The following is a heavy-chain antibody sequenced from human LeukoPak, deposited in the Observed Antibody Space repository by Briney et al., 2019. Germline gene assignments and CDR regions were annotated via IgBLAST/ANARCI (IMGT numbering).Heavy chain of an antibody. D-gene: IGHD3-10*01. J-gene: IGHJ4*02. Sequence: GGSLRLSCAASGFTFHDYAMHWVRQAPGKGLEWVSLISWDGGSTYYADSVKGRFTISRDNAKNSLYLQMNSLRAEDTAVYYCAKDHITMVRGVTYLLHDYWGQGTLVTVSS. V-gene: IGHV3-43D*03. CDR1: GFTFHDYA. CDR3: AKDHITMVRGVTYLLHDY. CDR2: ISWDGGST.